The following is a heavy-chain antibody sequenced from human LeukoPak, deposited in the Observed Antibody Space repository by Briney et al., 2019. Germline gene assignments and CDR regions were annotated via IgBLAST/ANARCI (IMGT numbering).Heavy chain of an antibody. Sequence: TGGSLRLSCAASGFTVSSYAMHWVRQAPGKGLEWVAIISYDGSNKYYADSVKGRFTISRDNSKNTLYLQMNSLRAEDTAVYYCARDPIVVVPASDRYYFDYWGQGTLVTVSS. V-gene: IGHV3-30-3*01. CDR2: ISYDGSNK. D-gene: IGHD2-2*01. CDR3: ARDPIVVVPASDRYYFDY. CDR1: GFTVSSYA. J-gene: IGHJ4*02.